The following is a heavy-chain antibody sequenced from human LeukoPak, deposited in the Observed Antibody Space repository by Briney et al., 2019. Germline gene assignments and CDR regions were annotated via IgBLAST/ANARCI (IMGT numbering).Heavy chain of an antibody. CDR1: GGSISNYY. Sequence: PSETLSLTCTVSGGSISNYYWSWMRQPPGKGLEWIGYIYYTGSTNYNPSLKSRVTISVDTSKNQFSLKLSSVTAADTAVYYCARGTMTTVTYYFDYWGQGTLVTVSP. D-gene: IGHD4-17*01. V-gene: IGHV4-59*12. CDR2: IYYTGST. J-gene: IGHJ4*02. CDR3: ARGTMTTVTYYFDY.